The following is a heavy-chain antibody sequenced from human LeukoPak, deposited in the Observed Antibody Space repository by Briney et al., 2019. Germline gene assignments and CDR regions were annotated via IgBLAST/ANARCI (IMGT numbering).Heavy chain of an antibody. CDR1: GYTFTSYY. CDR3: ARDRDVLRFLEWLPDYYYYGMDV. Sequence: GASVKVSCKASGYTFTSYYMRWVRQAPGQGLEWMGVINPSGGSTSYAQKFQGRVTITRDTSTSTVYMELSSLVSEDTAVYYCARDRDVLRFLEWLPDYYYYGMDVWGQGTTVTVSS. CDR2: INPSGGST. D-gene: IGHD3-3*01. V-gene: IGHV1-46*01. J-gene: IGHJ6*02.